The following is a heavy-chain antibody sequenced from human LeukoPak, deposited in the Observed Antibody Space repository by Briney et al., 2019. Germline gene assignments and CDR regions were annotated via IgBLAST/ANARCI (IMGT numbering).Heavy chain of an antibody. D-gene: IGHD3-10*01. CDR1: GGSISSSSYY. CDR3: ASFSASYYYYYMDV. CDR2: IYYSGST. Sequence: SQTLSLTCTVSGGSISSSSYYWGWIRQPPGKGLEWIGSIYYSGSTYYNPSLKSRVTISVDTSKNQFSLKLSSVTAADTAVYYCASFSASYYYYYMDVWGKGTTVTVSS. J-gene: IGHJ6*03. V-gene: IGHV4-39*01.